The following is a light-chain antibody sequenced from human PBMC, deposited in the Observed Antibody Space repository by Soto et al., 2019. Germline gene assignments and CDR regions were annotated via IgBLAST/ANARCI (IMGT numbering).Light chain of an antibody. V-gene: IGKV3-20*01. CDR3: QQYGKLPIT. J-gene: IGKJ5*01. CDR1: QSVMSNY. CDR2: GAS. Sequence: EIVLAQSPGTQSLSPGERATVSCRASQSVMSNYVAWYHQKPGQAPRLLISGASTRAAGIPDRFSGSGSGTDFTLTISSLEPEDFAVYYCQQYGKLPITFGQGTRLEIK.